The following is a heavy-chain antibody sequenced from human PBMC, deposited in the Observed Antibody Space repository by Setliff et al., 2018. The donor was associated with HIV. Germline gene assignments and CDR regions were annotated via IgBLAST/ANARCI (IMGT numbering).Heavy chain of an antibody. Sequence: PGGSLRLSCAASGFTFSYYTMHWIRQTPGKGLEWVAIIWFDGNKKYYADSVKGRFTISRDNSKNTLYLQMNSLRAEDTATYYCAKEFEDLSGAYWGQGTLVTVSS. CDR3: AKEFEDLSGAY. CDR2: IWFDGNKK. D-gene: IGHD3-10*01. V-gene: IGHV3-30*02. CDR1: GFTFSYYT. J-gene: IGHJ4*02.